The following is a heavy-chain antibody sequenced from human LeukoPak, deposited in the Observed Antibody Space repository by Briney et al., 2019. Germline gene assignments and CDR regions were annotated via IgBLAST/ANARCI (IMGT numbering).Heavy chain of an antibody. V-gene: IGHV5-51*01. CDR2: IFPGDSDT. CDR3: ARSKYYDFWSGYQLPSHFDY. D-gene: IGHD3-3*01. J-gene: IGHJ4*02. Sequence: GESLKISCKGSGFSFNNYWIAWVRQMPGKSLEWMGIIFPGDSDTRYSPSFQGQVTISADKSISTAYLQWSSLKASDTAMYYCARSKYYDFWSGYQLPSHFDYWGQGTLVTVSS. CDR1: GFSFNNYW.